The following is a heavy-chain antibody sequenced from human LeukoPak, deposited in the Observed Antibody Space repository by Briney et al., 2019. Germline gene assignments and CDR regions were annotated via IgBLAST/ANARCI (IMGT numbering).Heavy chain of an antibody. J-gene: IGHJ6*03. CDR2: INPSGGST. V-gene: IGHV1-46*01. D-gene: IGHD6-6*01. Sequence: GSVKVSFKASGYTFTSYHMHWVRQAPGQELEWMGIINPSGGSTSYAQNFQGRVTMTRDTSTSTVYMELSSLGSEDTAVYYCARMGSSSSSQMDVWGKGTTVTVSS. CDR3: ARMGSSSSSQMDV. CDR1: GYTFTSYH.